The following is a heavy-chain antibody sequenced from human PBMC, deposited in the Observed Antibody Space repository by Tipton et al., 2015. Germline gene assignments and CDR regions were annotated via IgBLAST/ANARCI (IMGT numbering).Heavy chain of an antibody. J-gene: IGHJ5*02. Sequence: TLSLTCAVYSGSFSGYYWTWFRQSPGKGLEWIGDINDGGRTDYNPPLRSRVTISVDTSKNQFSLRLSSVTAADTAVYYCARSLFPETAGLENWFDPWGQGTLVTVSS. D-gene: IGHD6-13*01. CDR1: SGSFSGYY. CDR3: ARSLFPETAGLENWFDP. V-gene: IGHV4-34*01. CDR2: INDGGRT.